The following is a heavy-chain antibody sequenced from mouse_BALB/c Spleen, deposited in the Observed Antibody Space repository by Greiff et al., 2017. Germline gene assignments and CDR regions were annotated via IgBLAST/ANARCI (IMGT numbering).Heavy chain of an antibody. CDR3: ARRYGYDDYYAMEY. Sequence: QVQLQQSGPGLVAPSQSLSITCTVSGFSLTSYGVHWVRQPPGKGLEWLGVIWAGGSTNYNSALMSRLSISKDNSKSQVFLKMNSLQTDDTAMYYCARRYGYDDYYAMEYRGQGTSVTVSS. CDR2: IWAGGST. J-gene: IGHJ4*01. D-gene: IGHD2-14*01. V-gene: IGHV2-9*02. CDR1: GFSLTSYG.